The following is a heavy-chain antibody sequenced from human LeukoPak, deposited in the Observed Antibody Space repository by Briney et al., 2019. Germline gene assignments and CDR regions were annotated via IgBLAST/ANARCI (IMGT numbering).Heavy chain of an antibody. J-gene: IGHJ2*01. CDR1: GYTFTSYD. Sequence: ASVKVSCKASGYTFTSYDIIWARQAPGQGLEWMGWISAYNGNTNYAQKLQGRVTITADESTSTAYMELSSLRSEDTAVYYCARRWGPLCSSASCYWRDWYFDLWGRGTLVTVSS. CDR3: ARRWGPLCSSASCYWRDWYFDL. CDR2: ISAYNGNT. V-gene: IGHV1-18*01. D-gene: IGHD2-2*01.